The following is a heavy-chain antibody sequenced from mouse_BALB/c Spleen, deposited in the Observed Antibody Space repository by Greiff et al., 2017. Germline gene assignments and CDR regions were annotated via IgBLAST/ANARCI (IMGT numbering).Heavy chain of an antibody. CDR3: ARTITTEGFDY. CDR2: IDPANGNT. CDR1: GFNIKDTY. Sequence: VQLQQSGAELVKPGASVKLSCTASGFNIKDTYMHWVKQRPEQGLEWIGRIDPANGNTKYDPKFQGKATITADTSSNTAYLQLSSLTSEDTAVYYCARTITTEGFDYWGQGTLVTVSA. V-gene: IGHV14-3*02. J-gene: IGHJ3*01. D-gene: IGHD2-4*01.